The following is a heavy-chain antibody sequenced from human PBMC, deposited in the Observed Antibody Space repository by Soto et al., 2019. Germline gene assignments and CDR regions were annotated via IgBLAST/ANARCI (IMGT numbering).Heavy chain of an antibody. CDR2: INADDGHT. CDR1: GYTLTNYA. V-gene: IGHV1-3*01. D-gene: IGHD1-1*01. CDR3: VRYNWDAPSYYGMDV. J-gene: IGHJ6*02. Sequence: QVQLVQSGAEVKKPGASVKISCKASGYTLTNYALHWVRQAPGQRLEWMGWINADDGHTQYSQKFQDRVTIMRDTSANIAYMEVSSLTSEDTAVYYCVRYNWDAPSYYGMDVWGQGTTVTVSS.